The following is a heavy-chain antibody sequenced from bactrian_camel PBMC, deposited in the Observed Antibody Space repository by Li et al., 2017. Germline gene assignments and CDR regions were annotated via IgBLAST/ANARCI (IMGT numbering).Heavy chain of an antibody. CDR3: AAVNNWGGIYFRY. CDR1: GFTFSSYW. Sequence: HVQLVESGGGLVQPGGSLRISCAASGFTFSSYWMTWVRQAPGKGLEWVSSIADTSTYYANSVKGRFTISRDNAKNTLYLKMNSLKTEDTAVYYCAAVNNWGGIYFRYWGQGTQVTVS. J-gene: IGHJ6*01. V-gene: IGHV3S6*01. D-gene: IGHD7*01. CDR2: IADTST.